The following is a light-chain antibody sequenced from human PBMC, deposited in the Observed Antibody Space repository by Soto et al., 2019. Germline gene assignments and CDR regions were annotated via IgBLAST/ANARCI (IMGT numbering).Light chain of an antibody. CDR1: QSVSSN. Sequence: EIVMTQSPATLSVSPGERATLSCRASQSVSSNLAWYQQKPGQAPRLLIYGASSRATGIPDRFSGSGSGTDFTLTISRLEPEDFAVYYCQQYGSFHLTFGQGTRLEIK. J-gene: IGKJ5*01. V-gene: IGKV3-20*01. CDR3: QQYGSFHLT. CDR2: GAS.